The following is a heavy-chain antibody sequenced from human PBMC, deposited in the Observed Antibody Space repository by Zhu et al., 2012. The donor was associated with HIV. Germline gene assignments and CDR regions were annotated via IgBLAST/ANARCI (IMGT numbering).Heavy chain of an antibody. CDR2: MHYTGST. J-gene: IGHJ4*02. CDR1: NGSISTSNYY. V-gene: IGHV4-39*01. D-gene: IGHD3-10*01. Sequence: QVQLQESGPGLVKPSETLSLICSVSNGSISTSNYYWGWIRQPPGQGLEWIGSMHYTGSTYYNPSLKSRVTISVDTSKNQFSLKLSSVTAADTAVYYCARLFSGYGSGSDGIWTTWGQGTLVTVSS. CDR3: ARLFSGYGSGSDGIWTT.